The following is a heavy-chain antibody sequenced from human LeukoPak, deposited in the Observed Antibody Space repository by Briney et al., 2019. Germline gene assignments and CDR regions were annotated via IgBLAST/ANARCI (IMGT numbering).Heavy chain of an antibody. CDR1: GYTFTSYG. D-gene: IGHD2-2*01. Sequence: ASVKVSCKASGYTFTSYGISWVRQAPGQGLEWMGWISAYNGNTNYAQKLQGRVTMTTDTSTSTAYMELRSLRSDDTAVYYCARLGYCSSTSCYGWFDPWGQGTLATVSS. CDR3: ARLGYCSSTSCYGWFDP. J-gene: IGHJ5*02. CDR2: ISAYNGNT. V-gene: IGHV1-18*01.